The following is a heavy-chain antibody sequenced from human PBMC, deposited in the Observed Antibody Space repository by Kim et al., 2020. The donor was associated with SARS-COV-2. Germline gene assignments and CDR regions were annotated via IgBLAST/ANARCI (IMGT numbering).Heavy chain of an antibody. CDR1: GYSFTSYW. V-gene: IGHV5-51*01. D-gene: IGHD6-6*01. Sequence: GESLKISCKGSGYSFTSYWIGWVRQMPGKGLEWMGIIYPGDSDTRYSPSFQGQVTISADKSISTAYLQWSSLKASDTAMYYCARHGGEDSSSSLLTGFDYWGQGTLVTVSS. CDR2: IYPGDSDT. CDR3: ARHGGEDSSSSLLTGFDY. J-gene: IGHJ4*02.